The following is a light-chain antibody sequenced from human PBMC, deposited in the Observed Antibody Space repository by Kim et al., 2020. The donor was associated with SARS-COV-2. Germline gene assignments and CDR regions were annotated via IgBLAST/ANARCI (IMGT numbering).Light chain of an antibody. CDR1: NIGSKS. CDR3: HVWDRNNDIV. V-gene: IGLV3-21*04. CDR2: YDS. J-gene: IGLJ3*02. Sequence: VAPGKTATITCGGDNIGSKSVHWYQQIAGQAPVLVIRYDSDRPSGIPDRFSGSNSGNTATLTITRVEAGDEADYYCHVWDRNNDIVFGGGTQLTVL.